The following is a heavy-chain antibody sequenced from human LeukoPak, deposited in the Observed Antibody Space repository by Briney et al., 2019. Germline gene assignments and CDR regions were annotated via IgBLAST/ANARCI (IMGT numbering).Heavy chain of an antibody. CDR3: AKVGARFGDYYFDY. D-gene: IGHD3-10*01. CDR1: GFTFSSYA. V-gene: IGHV3-23*01. CDR2: ISGSGGST. J-gene: IGHJ4*02. Sequence: PGGSLRLSCAAYGFTFSSYAMSRVRQAPGKGLEWVSAISGSGGSTYYADSVKGRFTISRDNSKNTLYLQMNSLRAEDTAVYYCAKVGARFGDYYFDYWGQGTLVTLSS.